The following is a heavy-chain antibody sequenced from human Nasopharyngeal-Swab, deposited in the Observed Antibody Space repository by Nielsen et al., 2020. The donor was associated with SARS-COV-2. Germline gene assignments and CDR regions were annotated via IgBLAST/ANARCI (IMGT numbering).Heavy chain of an antibody. CDR1: GGSISSYY. CDR3: ARHANYDYVWGSYRPHDAFDI. V-gene: IGHV4-59*08. J-gene: IGHJ3*02. Sequence: SETLSLTCTVSGGSISSYYWSWIRQPPGKGLEWIGYIYYRGSTNYNPSLKSRVTISVDTSKNQFSLKLSSVTAADTAVYYCARHANYDYVWGSYRPHDAFDIWGQGTMVTVSS. CDR2: IYYRGST. D-gene: IGHD3-16*02.